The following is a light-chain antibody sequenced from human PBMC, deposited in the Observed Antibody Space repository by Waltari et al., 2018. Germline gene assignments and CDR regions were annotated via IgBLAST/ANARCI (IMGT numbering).Light chain of an antibody. CDR3: SSYTTVNTWV. V-gene: IGLV2-14*01. Sequence: QSALTQPASVSGSPGQSITISCTGTSSDVGFNYVSWFQQNPGEVPKPILYEVTNPPAGVPYPFSCSKSGKTASLTISGLQAEDEADYYCSSYTTVNTWVFGGGTKLTVL. CDR2: EVT. J-gene: IGLJ3*02. CDR1: SSDVGFNY.